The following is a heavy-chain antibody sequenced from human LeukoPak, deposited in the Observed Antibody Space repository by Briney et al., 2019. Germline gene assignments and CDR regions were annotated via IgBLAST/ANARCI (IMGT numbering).Heavy chain of an antibody. Sequence: PGESLKISCKGSGYSFTSYWIGWVRQMPGKGLEWMGIIYPGDSDTGYSPSFQGQVTISADKSISTAYLQWSSLKASDTAMYYCATALRLGELSSPAGYWGQGTLVTVSS. J-gene: IGHJ4*02. CDR2: IYPGDSDT. CDR1: GYSFTSYW. D-gene: IGHD3-16*02. CDR3: ATALRLGELSSPAGY. V-gene: IGHV5-51*01.